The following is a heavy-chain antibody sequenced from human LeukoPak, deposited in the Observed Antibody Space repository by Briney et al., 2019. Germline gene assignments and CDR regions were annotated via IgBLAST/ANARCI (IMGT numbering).Heavy chain of an antibody. D-gene: IGHD3-16*01. Sequence: SETLSLTCTVSGVSISSYSWSWIRQSAGKGLEWIGRMYTSGSTNYNPSLKSRVTMSVDTSKNQFSLKLSSVTAADTAVYYCAKVFFMQYWGQGTLVTVSS. V-gene: IGHV4-4*07. CDR1: GVSISSYS. J-gene: IGHJ4*02. CDR3: AKVFFMQY. CDR2: MYTSGST.